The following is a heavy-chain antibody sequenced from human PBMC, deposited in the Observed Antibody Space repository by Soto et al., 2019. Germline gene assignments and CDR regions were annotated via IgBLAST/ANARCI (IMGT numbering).Heavy chain of an antibody. CDR3: ARDLWYLTAAP. V-gene: IGHV1-69*08. CDR2: IIPILGIA. Sequence: QVQLVQSGAEVKKPGSSVKVSCKASGGTFSSYTISWVRQAPGQGLEWMGRIIPILGIANYAQKFQGRVTITADKSTSTAYMELSSLRSEDTDVYYCARDLWYLTAAPWGQGTLVTVSS. CDR1: GGTFSSYT. J-gene: IGHJ5*02. D-gene: IGHD3-10*01.